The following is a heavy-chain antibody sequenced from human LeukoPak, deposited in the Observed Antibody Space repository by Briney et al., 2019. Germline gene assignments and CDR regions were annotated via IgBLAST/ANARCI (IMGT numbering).Heavy chain of an antibody. CDR1: GGSISSSSYY. V-gene: IGHV4-61*05. D-gene: IGHD5-18*01. Sequence: SETLSLTCTVSGGSISSSSYYWGWIRQPPGKGLEWIGYIYYSGSTDYNPSLKSRVTISVDTSKNQFSLKLSSVAAADTAVYYCARPGVGSGRYGAFDIWGQGTMVTVSS. CDR3: ARPGVGSGRYGAFDI. J-gene: IGHJ3*02. CDR2: IYYSGST.